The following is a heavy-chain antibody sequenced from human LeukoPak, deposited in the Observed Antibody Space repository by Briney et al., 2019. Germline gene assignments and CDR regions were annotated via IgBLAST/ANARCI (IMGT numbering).Heavy chain of an antibody. Sequence: GASVKVSCKASGYTFTGYYMHWVRQAPGQGLEWMGWINPNSGGTNYAQKLQGRVTMTTDTSTSTAYMELRSLRSDDTAVYYCARDSRVTTRTAGDYWGQGTLVTVSS. V-gene: IGHV1-2*02. CDR3: ARDSRVTTRTAGDY. CDR1: GYTFTGYY. J-gene: IGHJ4*02. D-gene: IGHD4-17*01. CDR2: INPNSGGT.